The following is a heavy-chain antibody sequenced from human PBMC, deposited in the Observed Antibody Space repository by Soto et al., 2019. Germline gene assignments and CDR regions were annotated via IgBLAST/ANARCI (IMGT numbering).Heavy chain of an antibody. Sequence: SETLSLTCTVSGGSIRVQSYYWTWIRQTPGKGLEWVGSPYYSGTSYFNPALKGRVTISVDTSTNQFSLRLTSVTAADTAVYYCTRRYNWNDYYFDPWGQGTPVT. CDR2: PYYSGTS. D-gene: IGHD1-20*01. CDR1: GGSIRVQSYY. V-gene: IGHV4-39*01. J-gene: IGHJ5*02. CDR3: TRRYNWNDYYFDP.